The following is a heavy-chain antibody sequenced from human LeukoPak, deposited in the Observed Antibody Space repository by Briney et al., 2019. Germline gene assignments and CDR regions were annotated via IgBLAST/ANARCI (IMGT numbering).Heavy chain of an antibody. CDR1: VYTFTSYG. Sequence: ASVKVSCKASVYTFTSYGISWVRQAPGQGREWMGWISAYNGNTNYAQKLQGRVTMTTDTPTSTAYMELRSLRSDDTAVYYCASHDILTGYYGLRSDYWGQGTLVTVSS. V-gene: IGHV1-18*01. CDR3: ASHDILTGYYGLRSDY. J-gene: IGHJ4*02. CDR2: ISAYNGNT. D-gene: IGHD3-9*01.